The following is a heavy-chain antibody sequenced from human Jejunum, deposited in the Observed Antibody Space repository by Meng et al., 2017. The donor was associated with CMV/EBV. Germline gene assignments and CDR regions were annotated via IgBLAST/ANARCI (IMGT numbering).Heavy chain of an antibody. Sequence: SGFTFKTAGMHWVRQAPGKGLEWVALIWYDGSYKYYGDSVTGRFTISRDNSKNTLYLDLDSLRAEDTAVYYCAKEGSVYYSGLDVWGQGTTVTVSS. CDR2: IWYDGSYK. CDR1: GFTFKTAG. V-gene: IGHV3-33*06. CDR3: AKEGSVYYSGLDV. J-gene: IGHJ6*02. D-gene: IGHD5/OR15-5a*01.